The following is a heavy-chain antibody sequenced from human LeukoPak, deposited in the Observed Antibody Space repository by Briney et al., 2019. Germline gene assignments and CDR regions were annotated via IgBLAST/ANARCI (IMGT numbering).Heavy chain of an antibody. D-gene: IGHD2/OR15-2a*01. CDR1: GGSISSSSYY. Sequence: SETLSLTCTVSGGSISSSSYYWGWIRQPPGKGLEWIGSIYYSGSTYYNPSLKSRVTISLETCKNQFCLKLSSVTAAHTAVYYCARHRAPTVIVWFDPWGQGTLVTVSS. CDR3: ARHRAPTVIVWFDP. J-gene: IGHJ5*02. V-gene: IGHV4-39*01. CDR2: IYYSGST.